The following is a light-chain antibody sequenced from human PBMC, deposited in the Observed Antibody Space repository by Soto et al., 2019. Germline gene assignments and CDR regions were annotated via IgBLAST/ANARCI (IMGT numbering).Light chain of an antibody. Sequence: QSVLTQPPSASGSPGQSVTISCTGTSSDVGGYNYVSWYQQHPGKAPKLMIYEVSKRPSGVPDRFSGSKSCNTASLTVSGLQAEDEADYYCSSYAGSNNLGVFGGGTKLTVL. CDR1: SSDVGGYNY. J-gene: IGLJ2*01. V-gene: IGLV2-8*01. CDR3: SSYAGSNNLGV. CDR2: EVS.